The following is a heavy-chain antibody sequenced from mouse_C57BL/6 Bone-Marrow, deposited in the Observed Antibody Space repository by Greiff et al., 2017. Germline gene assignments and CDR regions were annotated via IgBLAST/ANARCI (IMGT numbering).Heavy chain of an antibody. Sequence: QVQLQQSGAELARPGASVKLSCKASGYTFTSYGISWVKQRTGQGLEWIGEIYPRSGNTYYNEKFKGKATLTADKSSSTAYMGLRSLTSEDSAVYFCARGRLPRWYFDGWGTGTTVTVSS. CDR3: ARGRLPRWYFDG. CDR2: IYPRSGNT. V-gene: IGHV1-81*01. D-gene: IGHD2-4*01. J-gene: IGHJ1*03. CDR1: GYTFTSYG.